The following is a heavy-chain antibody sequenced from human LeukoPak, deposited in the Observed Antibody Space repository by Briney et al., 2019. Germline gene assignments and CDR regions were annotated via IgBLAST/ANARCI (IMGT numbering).Heavy chain of an antibody. CDR3: ARDDYALGY. CDR2: IYYSGST. Sequence: PSETLSLTCTVSGGSISSYYWSWIRQPPGQGLEWIGYIYYSGSTNYNPSLKSRVTISVDTSKNQFSLKLSSVTAADTAVYYCARDDYALGYWGQGTLVTVSS. CDR1: GGSISSYY. D-gene: IGHD4/OR15-4a*01. J-gene: IGHJ4*02. V-gene: IGHV4-59*01.